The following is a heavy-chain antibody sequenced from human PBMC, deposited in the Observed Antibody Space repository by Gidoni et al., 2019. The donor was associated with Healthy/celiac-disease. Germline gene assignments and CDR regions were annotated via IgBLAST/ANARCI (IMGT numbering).Heavy chain of an antibody. CDR1: GYTFTSYG. J-gene: IGHJ6*02. Sequence: QVQLVQSGAEVKKPGASVKVSCKASGYTFTSYGISWVRQAPGQGLEGMGLISAYNCNTNYAQKLQGRVTMTTDTTTSKAYMELRSLRSDDTAVYYCARVFGYRNPSGPVYGMDVWGQGTTVTVSS. V-gene: IGHV1-18*01. CDR2: ISAYNCNT. CDR3: ARVFGYRNPSGPVYGMDV. D-gene: IGHD4-4*01.